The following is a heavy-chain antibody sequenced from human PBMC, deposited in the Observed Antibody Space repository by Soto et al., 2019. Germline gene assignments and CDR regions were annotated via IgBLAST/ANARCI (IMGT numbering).Heavy chain of an antibody. D-gene: IGHD2-2*01. CDR1: GGTFSSYA. J-gene: IGHJ6*02. Sequence: QVQLVQSGAEVKKPGSSVKVSCKASGGTFSSYAISWVRQAPGQGLEWMGGIIPIFGTANYAQKFQGRVTITADNSTRTAYMELSSLRSEDTAVYYCASAYCSSTSCYSVYYYYGMDVWGQGTTVTVSS. CDR3: ASAYCSSTSCYSVYYYYGMDV. V-gene: IGHV1-69*06. CDR2: IIPIFGTA.